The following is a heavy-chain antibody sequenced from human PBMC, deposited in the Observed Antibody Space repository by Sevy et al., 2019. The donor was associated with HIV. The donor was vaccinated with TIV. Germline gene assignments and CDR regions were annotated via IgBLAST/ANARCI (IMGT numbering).Heavy chain of an antibody. V-gene: IGHV3-23*01. J-gene: IGHJ4*02. CDR1: GFTFNIYA. Sequence: GGSLRLSCAASGFTFNIYAMIWVRQAPGKGLEWVSAISATGSPTYYSDSVKGRFTISRDNSKNTLYLQMNSLSVEETAVYYCGRPGFSYERPRYWGQGALVTVSS. CDR2: ISATGSPT. CDR3: GRPGFSYERPRY. D-gene: IGHD3-16*01.